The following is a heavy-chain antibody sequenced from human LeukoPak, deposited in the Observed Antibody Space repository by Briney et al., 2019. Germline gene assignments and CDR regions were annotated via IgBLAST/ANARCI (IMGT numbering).Heavy chain of an antibody. CDR2: INHSGST. CDR1: GGSFSGYY. V-gene: IGHV4-34*01. D-gene: IGHD6-13*01. CDR3: AREAAAAGTTYWYSDL. J-gene: IGHJ2*01. Sequence: SETLSLTCAVYGGSFSGYYWSWIRQPPGKGLEWIGEINHSGSTNYNPSLKSRVTISVDTSKNQFSLKLSSVTAADTAVYYCAREAAAAGTTYWYSDLWGRGTLVTVSS.